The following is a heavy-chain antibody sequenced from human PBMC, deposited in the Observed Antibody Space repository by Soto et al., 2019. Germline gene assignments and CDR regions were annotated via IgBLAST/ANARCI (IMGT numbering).Heavy chain of an antibody. V-gene: IGHV4-30-2*01. CDR3: ARGHRDMVRGVIITGVYYFDY. CDR2: IYHSGST. D-gene: IGHD3-10*01. Sequence: SETLSLTCAVSGGSISSGGYSRSWIRQPPGKGLEWIGYIYHSGSTYFNPSLKSLVTISVDRSKNQFSLKLSSVTAADTAVYYCARGHRDMVRGVIITGVYYFDYWGQGTLVPVSS. J-gene: IGHJ4*02. CDR1: GGSISSGGYS.